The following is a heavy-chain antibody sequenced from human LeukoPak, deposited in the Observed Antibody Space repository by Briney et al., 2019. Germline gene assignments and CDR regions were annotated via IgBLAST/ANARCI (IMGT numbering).Heavy chain of an antibody. CDR2: INHSGST. Sequence: SETLSLTCTVSGGSVSSGSYYWSWIRQPPGKGLEWIGEINHSGSTNYNPSLKSRVTISVDTSKNQFSLKLSSVTAADTAVYYCARGPYQGGASRWGQGTLVTVSS. V-gene: IGHV4-39*07. CDR1: GGSVSSGSYY. J-gene: IGHJ4*02. CDR3: ARGPYQGGASR. D-gene: IGHD1-26*01.